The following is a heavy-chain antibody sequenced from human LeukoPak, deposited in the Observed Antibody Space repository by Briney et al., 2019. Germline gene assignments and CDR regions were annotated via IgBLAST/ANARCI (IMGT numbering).Heavy chain of an antibody. J-gene: IGHJ4*02. Sequence: GGSLRLSCAASGFTFTAYWMHWVRHVPGKGLMWVSRINSDGSSTTYADSVKGQFTISRDNAENTLYLQMNSLRVEDTAVYYCATALIAAIDYWGQGTLVGVSS. D-gene: IGHD6-6*01. CDR1: GFTFTAYW. CDR3: ATALIAAIDY. V-gene: IGHV3-74*01. CDR2: INSDGSST.